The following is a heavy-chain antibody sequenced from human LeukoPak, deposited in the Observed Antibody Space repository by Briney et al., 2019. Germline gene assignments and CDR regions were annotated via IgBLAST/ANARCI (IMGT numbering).Heavy chain of an antibody. CDR2: IYHSGST. Sequence: PSETLSLTCAVSGGSITNDGYSWSWIRQPPGKGLEWIGYIYHSGSTYYNPSLKSRVTISVDRSKNQFSLKLSSVTAADTAVYYCARVVVVPAADTYYFDYWGQGTQVTVSS. CDR3: ARVVVVPAADTYYFDY. CDR1: GGSITNDGYS. J-gene: IGHJ4*02. D-gene: IGHD2-2*01. V-gene: IGHV4-30-2*01.